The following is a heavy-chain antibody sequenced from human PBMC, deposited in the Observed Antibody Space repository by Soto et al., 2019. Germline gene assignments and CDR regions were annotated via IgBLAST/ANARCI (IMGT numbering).Heavy chain of an antibody. Sequence: QVQLVESGGGLVQPGRSLRLSCAASGFTFSSYGMHWVRQAPGKGLEWVAVISYDGSNKYYADSVKGRFTISRDNSKNKLYLHMNSLRAEDTAVDYCAKTLGVVAVHGRFDYWGQGTLVTVSS. V-gene: IGHV3-30*18. D-gene: IGHD2-15*01. CDR3: AKTLGVVAVHGRFDY. J-gene: IGHJ4*02. CDR2: ISYDGSNK. CDR1: GFTFSSYG.